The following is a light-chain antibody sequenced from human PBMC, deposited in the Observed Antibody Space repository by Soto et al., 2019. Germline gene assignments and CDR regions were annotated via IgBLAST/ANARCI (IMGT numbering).Light chain of an antibody. Sequence: QSALTQPPSVSAAPGQKVTISCSGSSSNIGNNYVSWYQQVPGTAPKVFIYENDKRPSGIPDRFSGSKSGTSATLGITGLQTGDEADYYCGTWDSSLSAGVFGGGTKLTVL. CDR3: GTWDSSLSAGV. V-gene: IGLV1-51*01. J-gene: IGLJ2*01. CDR1: SSNIGNNY. CDR2: END.